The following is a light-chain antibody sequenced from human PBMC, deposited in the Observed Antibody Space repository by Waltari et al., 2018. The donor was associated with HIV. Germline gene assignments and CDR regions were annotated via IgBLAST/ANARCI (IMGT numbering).Light chain of an antibody. CDR1: SSTIGSNT. V-gene: IGLV1-44*01. Sequence: QSVLNQSPSASGTPGQRVLISCSGSSSTIGSNTVTWYQQFPGTAPKLLIYSYGQRPSGVPERFSGSKSATSASLAISGLRSEDEADYYCATWDDSLNAWVFGGGTKLTVL. CDR2: SYG. J-gene: IGLJ3*02. CDR3: ATWDDSLNAWV.